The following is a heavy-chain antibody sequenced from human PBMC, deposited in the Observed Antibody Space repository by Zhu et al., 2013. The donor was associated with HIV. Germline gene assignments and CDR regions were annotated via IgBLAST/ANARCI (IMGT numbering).Heavy chain of an antibody. CDR3: AKDVGLRHFFDY. Sequence: VQLVESGGGVVQPGRSLRLSCAASGFTFSNYGLHWVRQAPGKGLEWVALISYDGSDKYYSDSVKGRFTISRDNSENTMYLHMNSLRPEDTAVYYCAKDVGLRHFFDYWGQGTLVTVSS. V-gene: IGHV3-30*18. CDR1: GFTFSNYG. CDR2: ISYDGSDK. D-gene: IGHD1-26*01. J-gene: IGHJ4*02.